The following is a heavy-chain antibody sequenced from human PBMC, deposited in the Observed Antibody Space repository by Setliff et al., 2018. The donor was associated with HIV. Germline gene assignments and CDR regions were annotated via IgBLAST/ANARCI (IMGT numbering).Heavy chain of an antibody. CDR1: GFTFSTYW. D-gene: IGHD3-3*01. CDR2: IKQDGSEK. Sequence: PGGSLRLSCAASGFTFSTYWMSWVRQAPGKGLERVANIKQDGSEKNYMDSVKGRFTISRDNAKNSLYLQMNSLTAEDTAVYYCARDVSWRVRTYIDYWGQGALVTVSS. CDR3: ARDVSWRVRTYIDY. J-gene: IGHJ4*02. V-gene: IGHV3-7*01.